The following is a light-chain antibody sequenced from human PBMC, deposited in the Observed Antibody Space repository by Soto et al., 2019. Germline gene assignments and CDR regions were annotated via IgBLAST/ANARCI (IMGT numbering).Light chain of an antibody. CDR2: SNN. Sequence: QAVVTQPPSVSGDPGQRVTISCTGSSSNIGAGYDVHWYQQVPGTAPRLLIYSNNNRPSGVPDRFSGSKSGTSASPAITGRQAEDEADYDCQSYAGSLSGPHVLIGGGTKLTVL. J-gene: IGLJ2*01. V-gene: IGLV1-40*01. CDR1: SSNIGAGYD. CDR3: QSYAGSLSGPHVL.